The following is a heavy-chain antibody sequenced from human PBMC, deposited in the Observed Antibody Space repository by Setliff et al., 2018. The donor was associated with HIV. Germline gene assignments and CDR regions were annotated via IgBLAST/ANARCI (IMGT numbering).Heavy chain of an antibody. CDR3: ARPGSRSDWRH. CDR2: IYYSGST. V-gene: IGHV4-31*03. CDR1: GGSISGGGYY. D-gene: IGHD6-19*01. J-gene: IGHJ4*02. Sequence: PSETLSLTCTVSGGSISGGGYYWTWIRQHPGKGLEWIGFIYYSGSTYYNPSLKSRVTISVDTSKNQFSLKLSSVTAADTAVFYCARPGSRSDWRHWGRGTLVTVSS.